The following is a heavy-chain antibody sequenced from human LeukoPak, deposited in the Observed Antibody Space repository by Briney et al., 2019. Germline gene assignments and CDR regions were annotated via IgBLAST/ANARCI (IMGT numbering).Heavy chain of an antibody. CDR3: VRGSFDSSGYYVFDF. Sequence: PSETLSLTCTVSGGSISTNYWGWIRQPAGKGLEWIGRIYNSGNPNYSPSLESRVTMSADTSKNQFSLKLSSVTAADTAVYYCVRGSFDSSGYYVFDFWGQGTLVAVSS. V-gene: IGHV4-4*07. CDR1: GGSISTNY. D-gene: IGHD3-22*01. CDR2: IYNSGNP. J-gene: IGHJ4*02.